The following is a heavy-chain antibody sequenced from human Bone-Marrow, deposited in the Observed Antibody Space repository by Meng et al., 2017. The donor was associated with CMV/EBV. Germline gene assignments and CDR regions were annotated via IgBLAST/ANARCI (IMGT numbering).Heavy chain of an antibody. J-gene: IGHJ6*02. V-gene: IGHV1-69*05. Sequence: SVKVSCKASGGTLDSNAISWVRQAPGQGLEWMGGIIPILGTANYAQRFQGRVTITTDESTSTVYMELSSLRSEDTAVYYCATDRGKVGFRIYSYYGMDVWGQGTTVTVSS. CDR1: GGTLDSNA. CDR3: ATDRGKVGFRIYSYYGMDV. D-gene: IGHD1-26*01. CDR2: IIPILGTA.